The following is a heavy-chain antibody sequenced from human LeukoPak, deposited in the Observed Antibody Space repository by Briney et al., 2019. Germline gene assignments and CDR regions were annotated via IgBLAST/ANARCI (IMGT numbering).Heavy chain of an antibody. Sequence: SETLSLTCTVSGGSISSYYWSWIRQPPGKGLEWIGYIYYSGSTNYNPSLKSRVTISVDTSKNQFSLKLSSVTAADTAVYYCATGVDTAMATFDYWGQGTLVTVSS. CDR3: ATGVDTAMATFDY. CDR2: IYYSGST. D-gene: IGHD5-18*01. V-gene: IGHV4-59*12. J-gene: IGHJ4*02. CDR1: GGSISSYY.